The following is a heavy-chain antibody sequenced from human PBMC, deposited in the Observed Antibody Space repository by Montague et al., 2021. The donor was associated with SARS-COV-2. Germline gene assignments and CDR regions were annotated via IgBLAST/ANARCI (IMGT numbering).Heavy chain of an antibody. D-gene: IGHD3-3*01. Sequence: SLRLSCAASVFTFSRYAMSLVRQAPGKGLEWVSVIYSGGSSTYYXXSLKVLFTISRDNSKNTLYLQMNSLRAEDTAVYYCAKVKHVHYDFWSGYRGGYFDYWGQGTLVTVSS. J-gene: IGHJ4*02. V-gene: IGHV3-23*03. CDR1: VFTFSRYA. CDR2: IYSGGSST. CDR3: AKVKHVHYDFWSGYRGGYFDY.